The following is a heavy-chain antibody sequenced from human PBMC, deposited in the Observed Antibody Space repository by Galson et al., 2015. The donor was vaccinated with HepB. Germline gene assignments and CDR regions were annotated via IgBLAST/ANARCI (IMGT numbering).Heavy chain of an antibody. D-gene: IGHD3-22*01. CDR1: GFTFSSYG. V-gene: IGHV3-30*18. CDR2: ISYDGSNK. CDR3: AKEQEPYYYDSSGYYY. J-gene: IGHJ4*02. Sequence: LRLSCAASGFTFSSYGMHWVRQAPGKGLEWVAVISYDGSNKYYADSVKGRFTISRDNSKNTLYLQMNSLRAEDTAVYYCAKEQEPYYYDSSGYYYWGQGTLVTVSS.